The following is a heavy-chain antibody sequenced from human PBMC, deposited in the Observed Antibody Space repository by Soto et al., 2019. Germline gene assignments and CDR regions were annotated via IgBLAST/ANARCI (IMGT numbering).Heavy chain of an antibody. Sequence: QVQLVESGGGVVQPGRSLRLSCAASGFTFSNYGMHWVRQAPGKGLEWVAVISYDGSNKYYADSVKGRFTISRDNSKNTLYLQMNSLRAEDTAVYYCAKDLFGAWFGELPWFDPWGQGTLVTVSS. J-gene: IGHJ5*02. CDR1: GFTFSNYG. CDR2: ISYDGSNK. V-gene: IGHV3-30*18. CDR3: AKDLFGAWFGELPWFDP. D-gene: IGHD3-10*01.